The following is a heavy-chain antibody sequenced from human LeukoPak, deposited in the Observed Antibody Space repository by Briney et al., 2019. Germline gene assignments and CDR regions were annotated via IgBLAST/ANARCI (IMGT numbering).Heavy chain of an antibody. CDR2: IYYSGST. Sequence: SETLSLTCTVSGGSISSSSYYWGWIRQPPGKGLEWIGSIYYSGSTYYNPSLKSRVTISVDTSKNQFSLKLSSVTAADTAVYYCARGWGVPNWYFDLWGRGTLVTVSS. CDR3: ARGWGVPNWYFDL. D-gene: IGHD3-10*01. CDR1: GGSISSSSYY. J-gene: IGHJ2*01. V-gene: IGHV4-39*07.